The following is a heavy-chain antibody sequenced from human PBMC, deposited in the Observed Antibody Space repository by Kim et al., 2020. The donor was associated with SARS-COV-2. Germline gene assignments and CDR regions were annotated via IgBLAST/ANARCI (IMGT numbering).Heavy chain of an antibody. CDR1: GGSISSYY. D-gene: IGHD3-22*01. V-gene: IGHV4-59*13. CDR3: ARERYDSSGYYLGIDY. J-gene: IGHJ4*02. Sequence: ETLSLTCTVSGGSISSYYWSWIRQPPGKGLEWIGYIYYSGSTNYNPSLKSRVTISVDTSKNQFSLKLSSVTAADTAVYYCARERYDSSGYYLGIDYWGQGTLVTVSS. CDR2: IYYSGST.